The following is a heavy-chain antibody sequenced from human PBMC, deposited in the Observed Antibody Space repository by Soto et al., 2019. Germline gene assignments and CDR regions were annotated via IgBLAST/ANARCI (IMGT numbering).Heavy chain of an antibody. J-gene: IGHJ4*02. D-gene: IGHD2-15*01. CDR2: IYYSGST. CDR1: GGSISSYY. CDR3: ARRTCSGGSCYFLDY. Sequence: SETLSLTCTVSGGSISSYYWSWIRQPPGKGLEWIGYIYYSGSTNYNPSLKSRVPISVDTSKNQFSLKLSSVTAADTAVYYCARRTCSGGSCYFLDYWGQGTLVTVSS. V-gene: IGHV4-59*08.